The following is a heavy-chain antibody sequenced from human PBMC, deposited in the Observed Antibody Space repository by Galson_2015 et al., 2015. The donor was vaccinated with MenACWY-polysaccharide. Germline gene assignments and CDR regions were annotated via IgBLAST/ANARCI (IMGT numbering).Heavy chain of an antibody. V-gene: IGHV2-5*02. J-gene: IGHJ3*02. CDR1: GFSLSTSGVG. D-gene: IGHD1-7*01. CDR2: IYWDDDK. CDR3: AHSYPGTNAFDI. Sequence: ALVKPTQTLTLTCTFSGFSLSTSGVGVGWIRQPPGKALEWLALIYWDDDKRYSPSLKSRLTITKDTSKNQVVLTMTNMDPVDAATYYCAHSYPGTNAFDIWGQGTMVTVSS.